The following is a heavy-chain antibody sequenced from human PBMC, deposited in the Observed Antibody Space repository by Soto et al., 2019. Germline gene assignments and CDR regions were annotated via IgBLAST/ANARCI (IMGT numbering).Heavy chain of an antibody. Sequence: GGSLRLSCAASGFTFSRYWMSWVRQAPGRGLEWVANIKQDGSEKYYVASVKGRFTMSKDNVKNSLYLQMNSLRAEDTALYYCARVRCGGNSYYFDYWGQGTQVTVSS. V-gene: IGHV3-7*03. CDR1: GFTFSRYW. J-gene: IGHJ4*02. D-gene: IGHD2-21*02. CDR2: IKQDGSEK. CDR3: ARVRCGGNSYYFDY.